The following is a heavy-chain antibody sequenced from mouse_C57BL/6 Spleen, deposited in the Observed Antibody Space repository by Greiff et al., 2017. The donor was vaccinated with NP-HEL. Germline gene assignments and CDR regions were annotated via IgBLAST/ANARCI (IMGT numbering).Heavy chain of an antibody. CDR3: ARAPYYGSSPYAMDY. V-gene: IGHV1-53*01. D-gene: IGHD1-1*01. CDR2: INPSNGGT. J-gene: IGHJ4*01. Sequence: QVQLKQPGTELVKPGASVKLSCKASGYTFTSYWMHWVKQRPGQGLEWIGNINPSNGGTNYNEKFKSKATLTVDKSSSTAYMQLSSLTSEDSAVYYCARAPYYGSSPYAMDYWGQGTSVTVSS. CDR1: GYTFTSYW.